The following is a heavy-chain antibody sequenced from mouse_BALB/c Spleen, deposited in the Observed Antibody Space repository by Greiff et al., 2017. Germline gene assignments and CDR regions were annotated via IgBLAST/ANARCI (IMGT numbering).Heavy chain of an antibody. CDR2: IRSKSNNYAT. CDR1: GFTFNTYA. J-gene: IGHJ4*01. Sequence: EVKLVESGGGLVQPKGSLKLSCAASGFTFNTYAMHWVCQAPGKGLEWVARIRSKSNNYATYYADSVKDRFTISRDDSQSMLYLQMNNLKTEDTAMDYCVREGDYDDYAMDYWGQGTSVTVSS. CDR3: VREGDYDDYAMDY. V-gene: IGHV10-3*03. D-gene: IGHD2-4*01.